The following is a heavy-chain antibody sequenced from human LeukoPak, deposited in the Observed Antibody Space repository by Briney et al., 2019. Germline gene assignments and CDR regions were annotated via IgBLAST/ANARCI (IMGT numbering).Heavy chain of an antibody. V-gene: IGHV4-34*01. CDR2: INHSGST. CDR3: AIRTDPFDY. Sequence: SETLSLTCAVYGGSFSGYYWSWIRQPPGKGLEWIGEINHSGSTNYNPSLKSRVTISVDTSKNQFSLKLSSVTAADTAMYYCAIRTDPFDYWGQGTLVTVSS. J-gene: IGHJ4*02. CDR1: GGSFSGYY.